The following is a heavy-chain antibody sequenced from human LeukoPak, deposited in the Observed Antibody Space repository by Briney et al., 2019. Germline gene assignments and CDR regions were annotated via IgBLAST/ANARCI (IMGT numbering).Heavy chain of an antibody. V-gene: IGHV4-61*01. J-gene: IGHJ4*02. CDR2: IYYSGST. Sequence: SETLSLTCTVSGGSISSSSYYWSWIRQPPGKGLEWIGYIYYSGSTNYNPSLKSRVTISVDTSKNQFSLKLSSVTAADTAVYYCARTYYYDSSGTLEGFDYWGQGTLVTVSS. CDR3: ARTYYYDSSGTLEGFDY. CDR1: GGSISSSSYY. D-gene: IGHD3-22*01.